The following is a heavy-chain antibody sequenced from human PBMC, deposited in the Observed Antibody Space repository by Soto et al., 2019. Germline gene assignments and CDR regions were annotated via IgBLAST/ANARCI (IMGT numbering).Heavy chain of an antibody. J-gene: IGHJ4*02. V-gene: IGHV1-8*02. CDR1: GYTFTGYY. D-gene: IGHD2-15*01. CDR3: AATPYVTQAPLDY. CDR2: INPNSGNT. Sequence: ASVKVSCKASGYTFTGYYMHWVRQAPGQGLEWMGWINPNSGNTDYAQKFQGRVTMTRNTSIRTAYMELSSLRSEDTAVYYCAATPYVTQAPLDYWGQGTLVTVSS.